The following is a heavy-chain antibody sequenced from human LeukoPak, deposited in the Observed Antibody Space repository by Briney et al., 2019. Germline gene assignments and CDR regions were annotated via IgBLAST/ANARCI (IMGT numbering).Heavy chain of an antibody. CDR2: ISYDGSNK. V-gene: IGHV3-30*18. CDR1: GFTFSSYG. CDR3: AKGRRVGSLIAADY. Sequence: GGSLRLSCAASGFTFSSYGMHWVRQAPGKGLEWVAVISYDGSNKYYADSVKGRFTISRDNSTNTLYLQMNSLRAEDTAVYYCAKGRRVGSLIAADYWGQGTLVTVSS. J-gene: IGHJ4*02. D-gene: IGHD6-13*01.